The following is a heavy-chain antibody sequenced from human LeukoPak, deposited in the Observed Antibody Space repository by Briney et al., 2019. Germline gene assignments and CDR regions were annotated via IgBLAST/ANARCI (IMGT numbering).Heavy chain of an antibody. J-gene: IGHJ2*01. CDR3: ARRGANSGSYSHFDL. CDR2: MSYSGST. CDR1: GGSISNYF. Sequence: PSETLSPTCTVSGGSISNYFWSWIRQPPGRGLEWIGYMSYSGSTNYSPSLKSRVTISVDTSKNQFSLKLSSVTAADTAVYYCARRGANSGSYSHFDLWGRGTLVTVSS. V-gene: IGHV4-59*01. D-gene: IGHD1-26*01.